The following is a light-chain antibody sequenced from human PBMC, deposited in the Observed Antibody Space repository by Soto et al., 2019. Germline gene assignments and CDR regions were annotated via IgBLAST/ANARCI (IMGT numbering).Light chain of an antibody. CDR1: SGHSSYA. CDR2: LNSDGSH. V-gene: IGLV4-69*01. CDR3: QTWDTGIKV. Sequence: QPVLTQSPSASASLGASVKLTGTLSSGHSSYAIAWHQQQPEKGPRYLIKLNSDGSHNKGDGIPDRFSGSSSGAERYLTISSLQSDDEADYYCQTWDTGIKVFGGGTKLTVL. J-gene: IGLJ3*02.